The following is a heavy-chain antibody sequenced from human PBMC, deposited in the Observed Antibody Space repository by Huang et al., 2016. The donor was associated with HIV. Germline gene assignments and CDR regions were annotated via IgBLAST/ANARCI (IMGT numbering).Heavy chain of an antibody. J-gene: IGHJ3*02. CDR3: ATSTPDVGAGVLRSAFDI. D-gene: IGHD3-10*01. CDR2: FDPEEGET. Sequence: QVQLVESGAELKKPGASVRVSCKVSGYTVSELSLHWVRQAPEKGLEWIGGFDPEEGETICAQRWQGRVTLTEDTSTDTAYMELSSLRPEDPAVYYCATSTPDVGAGVLRSAFDIWGQGTMVTVSS. CDR1: GYTVSELS. V-gene: IGHV1-24*01.